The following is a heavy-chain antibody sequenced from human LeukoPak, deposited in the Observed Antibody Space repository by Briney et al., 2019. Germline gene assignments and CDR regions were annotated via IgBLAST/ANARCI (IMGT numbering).Heavy chain of an antibody. Sequence: PGGSLRLSCAASGFTFSSYWMSWVRQAPGKGLEWVANIKRDGSEKYYVDSVKGRFTISRDDAKNSLYLQMNSLRAEDTAVYYCARAYSSGWYASDYFDYWGQGTLVTVSS. J-gene: IGHJ4*02. CDR2: IKRDGSEK. D-gene: IGHD6-19*01. CDR3: ARAYSSGWYASDYFDY. CDR1: GFTFSSYW. V-gene: IGHV3-7*03.